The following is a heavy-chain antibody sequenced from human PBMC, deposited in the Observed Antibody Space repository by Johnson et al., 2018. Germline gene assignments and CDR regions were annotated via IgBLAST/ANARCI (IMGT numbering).Heavy chain of an antibody. D-gene: IGHD3-16*01. CDR2: INTDGSST. J-gene: IGHJ6*03. Sequence: VQLQESGGGLVQPGGSLRLSCAASGFTFSNYWMHWVRQAPGKGLVWVSRINTDGSSTSYADSAKGRFTISRDNAKNTLFLQMNSLRADDTAVYYCARDGGDYDHNIYYMDVWGKGTTVTVSS. V-gene: IGHV3-74*01. CDR3: ARDGGDYDHNIYYMDV. CDR1: GFTFSNYW.